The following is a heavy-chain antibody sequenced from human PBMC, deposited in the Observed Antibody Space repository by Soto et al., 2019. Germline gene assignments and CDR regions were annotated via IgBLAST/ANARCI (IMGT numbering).Heavy chain of an antibody. CDR1: GYTFIGYY. Sequence: ASVKVSCKASGYTFIGYYMHWVRQAPGQGLEWMGWINPNSGDTNYGQKFQGRGTRTRDTSIGTAYTELSRLRFDDTAVYYCARARTNYYNTSDYDFWGQGTLVTVSS. J-gene: IGHJ4*02. V-gene: IGHV1-2*02. CDR2: INPNSGDT. D-gene: IGHD3-22*01. CDR3: ARARTNYYNTSDYDF.